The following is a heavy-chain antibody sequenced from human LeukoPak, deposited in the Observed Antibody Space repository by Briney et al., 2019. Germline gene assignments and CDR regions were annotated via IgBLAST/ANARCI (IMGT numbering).Heavy chain of an antibody. V-gene: IGHV4-34*01. CDR2: INHSGST. Sequence: SETLSLTCAVYGGSFSGYYWSWIRQPPGKGLEWIGKINHSGSTNYNPSLKSRVTISVDTSKNQFSLKLSSVTAADTAVYYCARDKNFFSNWFDPWGQGTLVTVSS. J-gene: IGHJ5*02. CDR1: GGSFSGYY. CDR3: ARDKNFFSNWFDP. D-gene: IGHD2/OR15-2a*01.